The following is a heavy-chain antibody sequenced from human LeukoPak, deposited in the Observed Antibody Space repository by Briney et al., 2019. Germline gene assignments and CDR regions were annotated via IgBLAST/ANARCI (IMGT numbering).Heavy chain of an antibody. V-gene: IGHV4-38-2*02. Sequence: SETLSLTCAVYGGSFSGYYWGWIRQPPGKGLEWIGSIYHSGSTYYNPSLKSRVTISVDTSKNQFSLKLSSVTAADTAVYYCAREQDYYDSSGSYYFDYWGQGTLVTVSS. CDR2: IYHSGST. J-gene: IGHJ4*02. CDR1: GGSFSGYY. D-gene: IGHD3-22*01. CDR3: AREQDYYDSSGSYYFDY.